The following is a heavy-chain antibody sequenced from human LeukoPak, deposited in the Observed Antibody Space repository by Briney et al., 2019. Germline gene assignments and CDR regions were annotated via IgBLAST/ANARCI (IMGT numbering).Heavy chain of an antibody. CDR2: IIPIFGTA. D-gene: IGHD6-6*01. CDR3: ARGNSSSPRVNWFDP. V-gene: IGHV1-69*05. J-gene: IGHJ5*02. CDR1: GRTFSSYA. Sequence: AASVKLSCKASGRTFSSYAISWVRQAPGHGLEWMGGIIPIFGTANYAQKFQGRVTITTDESTSTAYMELSSLRSEDTAVYYCARGNSSSPRVNWFDPWGQGTLVTVSS.